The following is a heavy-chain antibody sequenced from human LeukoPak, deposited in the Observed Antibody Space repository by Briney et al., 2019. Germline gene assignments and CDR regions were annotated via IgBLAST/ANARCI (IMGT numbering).Heavy chain of an antibody. J-gene: IGHJ4*02. CDR1: GFTFGDYA. CDR2: IKQDGSEK. V-gene: IGHV3-7*01. D-gene: IGHD6-19*01. CDR3: ARDGSSGRHRS. Sequence: PGGSLRLSCTASGFTFGDYAMSWVRQAPGKGLEWVANIKQDGSEKYYVDSVKGRFTISRDNAKNSLYLQMNSLRAEDTAVYYCARDGSSGRHRSWGQGTLVTVSS.